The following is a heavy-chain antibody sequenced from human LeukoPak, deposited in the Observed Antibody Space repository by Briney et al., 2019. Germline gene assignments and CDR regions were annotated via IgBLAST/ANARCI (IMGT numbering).Heavy chain of an antibody. J-gene: IGHJ4*02. V-gene: IGHV3-48*01. CDR1: GFTFSSYS. D-gene: IGHD3-10*01. Sequence: PPGGSLRLSCAASGFTFSSYSMNWVRQAPGKGLEWVSYISSSSSTIYYADSVKGRFTISRDNAKNSLYLQMNSLRAEDTAVYYCASYYYYGSGYRDYWGQGTLVTVSS. CDR2: ISSSSSTI. CDR3: ASYYYYGSGYRDY.